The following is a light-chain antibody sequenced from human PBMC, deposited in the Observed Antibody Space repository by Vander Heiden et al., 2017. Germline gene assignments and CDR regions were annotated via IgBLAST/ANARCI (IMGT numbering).Light chain of an antibody. CDR3: QQYGNLPFT. Sequence: EVVLTQSPGTLSLSPGERATLSCRASQSISSTLLAWYRQRPGQAPRLLIYCASSRATGIPDRFSGSGSGTDFTLTISRLEPEDFAVYFCQQYGNLPFTFGPGTKVDIK. J-gene: IGKJ3*01. CDR1: QSISSTL. CDR2: CAS. V-gene: IGKV3-20*01.